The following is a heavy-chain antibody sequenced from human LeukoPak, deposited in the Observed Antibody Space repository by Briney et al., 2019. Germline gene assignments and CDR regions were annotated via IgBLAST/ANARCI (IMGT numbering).Heavy chain of an antibody. Sequence: GGSLRLSCAASGFTFSSYSMNWVRQAPGKGLEWVSSISSSSSYIYYADSVKGRFTISRGNAKNSLYLQMNSLRAEDTAVYYCAAANVLFDAFDIWGQGTMVTVSS. CDR3: AAANVLFDAFDI. J-gene: IGHJ3*02. CDR2: ISSSSSYI. CDR1: GFTFSSYS. V-gene: IGHV3-21*01. D-gene: IGHD2-21*01.